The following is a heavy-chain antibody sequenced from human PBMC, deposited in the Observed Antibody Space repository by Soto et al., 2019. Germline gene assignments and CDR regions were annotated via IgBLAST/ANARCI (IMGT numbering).Heavy chain of an antibody. Sequence: GGSLRLSCVGSGFNFSGHYMNWVRQAPGKGLEWLSYISVSGDYRNYAGSVQGRFSVSRDNARNSLYLEMSSLRVEDTAVYYCAREDPFAAVTNEPHFDYWGQGTLVTVSS. CDR2: ISVSGDYR. CDR3: AREDPFAAVTNEPHFDY. V-gene: IGHV3-11*05. CDR1: GFNFSGHY. J-gene: IGHJ4*02. D-gene: IGHD4-17*01.